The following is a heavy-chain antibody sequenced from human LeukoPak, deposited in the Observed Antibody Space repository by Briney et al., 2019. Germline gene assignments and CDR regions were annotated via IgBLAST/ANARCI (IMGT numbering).Heavy chain of an antibody. CDR3: ARGASRADY. CDR1: GFTFSSFA. Sequence: GGSLRLSCRASGFTFSSFAMSWVRQAPGKRPEWVSSISSSSSYIYYADSVKGRFTISRDNAKNSLYLQMNSLRAEDTALYYCARGASRADYWGQGTLVTVSS. CDR2: ISSSSSYI. J-gene: IGHJ4*02. V-gene: IGHV3-21*01.